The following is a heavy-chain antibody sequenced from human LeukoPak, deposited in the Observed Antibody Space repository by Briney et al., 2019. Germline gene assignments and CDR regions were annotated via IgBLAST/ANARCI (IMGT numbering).Heavy chain of an antibody. J-gene: IGHJ6*02. Sequence: SVKVSCKASGGTFSSYAISWVRQAPGQGLEWMGGIIPIFGTANYAQKLQGRVTMTTDTSTSTAYMELRSLRSDDTAVYYCARFSSSWLDGMDVWGQGTTVTVSS. D-gene: IGHD6-13*01. V-gene: IGHV1-69*05. CDR3: ARFSSSWLDGMDV. CDR1: GGTFSSYA. CDR2: IIPIFGTA.